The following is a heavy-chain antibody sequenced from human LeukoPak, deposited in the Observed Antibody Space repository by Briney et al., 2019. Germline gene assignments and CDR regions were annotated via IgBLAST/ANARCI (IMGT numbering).Heavy chain of an antibody. V-gene: IGHV3-21*05. CDR1: GFTSSSYS. D-gene: IGHD3-16*02. J-gene: IGHJ3*02. CDR3: ARDENDYVWGSYLYDAFDI. CDR2: ISSSSSII. Sequence: GGSLRLSCAASGFTSSSYSMNWVRQAPGKGLEWLSYISSSSSIIYYADSVKGRFTISRNNAKNSLYLQMNSLRAEDTAVYYCARDENDYVWGSYLYDAFDIWGQGTMVTVSS.